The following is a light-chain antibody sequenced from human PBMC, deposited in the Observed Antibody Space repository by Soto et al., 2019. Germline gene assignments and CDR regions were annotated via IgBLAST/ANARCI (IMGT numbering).Light chain of an antibody. CDR3: LLYLSGHVRL. CDR1: TGEVTSGYF. V-gene: IGLV7-43*01. CDR2: NTN. J-gene: IGLJ2*01. Sequence: QAVVPQEPSLTVSPGGTGTLTCASSTGEVTSGYFPNWIQQKPGQAPRSLIYNTNNKYSWTPARFSGSLLGGKAALTLSGVQPEDEADYYCLLYLSGHVRLFGGGTKLTVL.